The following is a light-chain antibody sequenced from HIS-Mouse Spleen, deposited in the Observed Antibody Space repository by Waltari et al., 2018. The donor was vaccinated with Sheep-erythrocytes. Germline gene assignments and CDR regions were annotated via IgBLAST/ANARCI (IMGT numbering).Light chain of an antibody. V-gene: IGKV1-39*01. CDR2: AAS. CDR3: QQSYSTPYT. Sequence: DIQMTPSPSSLSSSVGDRVTIPCRASQSLSSNLNWYQQKPGKAPKLLIYAASSLQSGVPSRFSGSGSGTDFTLTISSLQPEDFATYYCQQSYSTPYTFGQGTKLEIK. J-gene: IGKJ2*01. CDR1: QSLSSN.